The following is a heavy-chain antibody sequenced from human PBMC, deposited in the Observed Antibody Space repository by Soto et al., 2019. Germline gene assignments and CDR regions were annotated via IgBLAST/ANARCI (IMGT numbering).Heavy chain of an antibody. J-gene: IGHJ4*02. D-gene: IGHD3-22*01. CDR1: GFTFSSYG. V-gene: IGHV3-30*18. CDR3: AKEAGNTYYYDSRGYSPWGY. Sequence: QVQLVESGGGVVQPGRSLRLSCAASGFTFSSYGMHWVRQAPGKGLEWVAGISYDGSNKYYADSVKGRFTISRDNSKNSMYPQMNSLRAEYTAVYYCAKEAGNTYYYDSRGYSPWGYWGQGTLVTVS. CDR2: ISYDGSNK.